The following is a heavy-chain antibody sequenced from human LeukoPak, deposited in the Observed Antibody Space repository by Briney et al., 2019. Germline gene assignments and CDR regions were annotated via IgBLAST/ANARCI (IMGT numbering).Heavy chain of an antibody. D-gene: IGHD2-2*02. CDR3: ARGHCSSTSCYMGDDY. Sequence: PSETPSLTCAVYGGSFSGYYWSWIRQPPGKGLEWIGEINHSGSTNYNPSLKSRVTISVDTSKNQFSLKLSSVTAADTAVYYCARGHCSSTSCYMGDDYWGQGTLVTVSS. CDR2: INHSGST. CDR1: GGSFSGYY. J-gene: IGHJ4*02. V-gene: IGHV4-34*01.